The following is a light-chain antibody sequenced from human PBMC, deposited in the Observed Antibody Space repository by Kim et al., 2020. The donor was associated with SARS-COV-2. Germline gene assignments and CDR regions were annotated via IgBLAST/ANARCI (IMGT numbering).Light chain of an antibody. J-gene: IGLJ2*01. Sequence: QSVLTQPPSVSGAPGQRVTISCTGSNSNIGAGFDVHWYHQVPGAAPKLIIYGDTNRPSGVPDRFSGSKSGISASLAITGLQAEDEGDYYCQSYDSKLNPKVFGGGTQLTVL. CDR1: NSNIGAGFD. CDR3: QSYDSKLNPKV. CDR2: GDT. V-gene: IGLV1-40*01.